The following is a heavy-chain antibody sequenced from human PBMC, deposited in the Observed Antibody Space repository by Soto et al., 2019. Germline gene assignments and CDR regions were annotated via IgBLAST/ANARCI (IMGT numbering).Heavy chain of an antibody. CDR1: GFTFSRYW. CDR3: ASGDTPMIPGMDSFEI. V-gene: IGHV3-7*01. CDR2: IKQDGTEK. Sequence: GGSLRLSCAASGFTFSRYWMNWVRQAPGKGLEWVANIKQDGTEKNYVDSVKGRFTISRDNARNSLYLQMDSLRAEDTAVYFCASGDTPMIPGMDSFEIWGQPIMGTVSS. D-gene: IGHD2-21*01. J-gene: IGHJ3*02.